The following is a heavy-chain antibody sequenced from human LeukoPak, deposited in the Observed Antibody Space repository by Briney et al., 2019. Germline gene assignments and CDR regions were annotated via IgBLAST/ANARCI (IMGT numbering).Heavy chain of an antibody. CDR1: GGSISSSSYY. V-gene: IGHV4-39*01. J-gene: IGHJ4*02. Sequence: SETLSLTCTVSGGSISSSSYYWGWIRQPPGKGLEWIGSIYNSGSTYYNPSLKSRVTISVDTSKNQFSLKLSSVTAADTAVYYCASEDVDIVATILGYNFDYWGQGTLVTVSS. CDR3: ASEDVDIVATILGYNFDY. D-gene: IGHD5-12*01. CDR2: IYNSGST.